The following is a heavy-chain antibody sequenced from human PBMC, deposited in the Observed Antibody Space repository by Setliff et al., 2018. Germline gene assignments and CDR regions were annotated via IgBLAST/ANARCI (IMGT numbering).Heavy chain of an antibody. V-gene: IGHV1-2*04. J-gene: IGHJ4*02. CDR3: ARGKYDILTGEYYFDF. CDR2: LNPNSGGT. Sequence: RASVKVSCKASGYTFTGYHIHWVRQAPGQGLEWMGCLNPNSGGTNSTRKFEGCVTMTRDTSISAAYMELSSLKSNDTAVYYCARGKYDILTGEYYFDFWGQGTLVTVSS. CDR1: GYTFTGYH. D-gene: IGHD3-9*01.